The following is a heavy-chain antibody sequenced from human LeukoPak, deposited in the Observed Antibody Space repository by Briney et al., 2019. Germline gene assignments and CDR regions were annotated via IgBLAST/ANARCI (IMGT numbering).Heavy chain of an antibody. Sequence: GASVKVSCKASGYTFTSYGISWVRQAPGQALEWMGGISAYNGNTNYAQKLQGRVTMTTDTSTSTAYMELRSLRSDDTAVYYCAREWGYSYGFSFDYWGQGTLVTVSS. CDR2: ISAYNGNT. V-gene: IGHV1-18*01. J-gene: IGHJ4*02. CDR1: GYTFTSYG. CDR3: AREWGYSYGFSFDY. D-gene: IGHD5-18*01.